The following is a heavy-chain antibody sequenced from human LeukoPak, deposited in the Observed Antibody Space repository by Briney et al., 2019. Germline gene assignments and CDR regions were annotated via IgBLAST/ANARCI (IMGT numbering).Heavy chain of an antibody. J-gene: IGHJ3*02. CDR3: ARFPDPLDIVVVPAADDAFDI. V-gene: IGHV4-34*01. Sequence: SETLSLTCAVYGGSFSGYYWSWIRQPPGKGLEWIGEINHSGSTNYNPSLKSRVTISVDTSKNQFSLKLSSVTAADTAVYYCARFPDPLDIVVVPAADDAFDIWGQGTMVTVSS. D-gene: IGHD2-2*01. CDR2: INHSGST. CDR1: GGSFSGYY.